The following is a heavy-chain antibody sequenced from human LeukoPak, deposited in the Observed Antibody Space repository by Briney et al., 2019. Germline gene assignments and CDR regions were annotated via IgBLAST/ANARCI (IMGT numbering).Heavy chain of an antibody. D-gene: IGHD6-13*01. CDR3: ANAVYSSSWNKDY. CDR2: ISGSGGST. J-gene: IGHJ4*02. V-gene: IGHV3-23*01. Sequence: GGSLRLSCAASGFTFSSYAMSWVRQAPGKGLEWVSAISGSGGSTYYADSVKGRFTISRDNSKNTLYLQMNSLRAEDTAVYYCANAVYSSSWNKDYWGQGTLVTVSS. CDR1: GFTFSSYA.